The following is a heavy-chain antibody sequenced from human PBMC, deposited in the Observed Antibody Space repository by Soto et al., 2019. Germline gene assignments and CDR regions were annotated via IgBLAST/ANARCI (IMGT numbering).Heavy chain of an antibody. Sequence: SETLSLTCTVSGGSISSYYWSWIRQPAGKGLEWIGCIYTSGSTNYNPSLKSRVTMSVDTSKNQFSLKLSSVTAADTAVYYCARAGRWLQPYYFDYWGQGTLVTVSS. J-gene: IGHJ4*02. V-gene: IGHV4-4*07. CDR2: IYTSGST. CDR1: GGSISSYY. CDR3: ARAGRWLQPYYFDY. D-gene: IGHD5-12*01.